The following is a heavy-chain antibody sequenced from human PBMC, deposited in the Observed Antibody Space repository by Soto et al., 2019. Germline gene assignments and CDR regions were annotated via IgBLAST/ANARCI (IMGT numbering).Heavy chain of an antibody. CDR3: ARADYGDYVYFHH. J-gene: IGHJ1*01. Sequence: PSETLSLTCTVSGGSISSYYWSWIRQPPGKGLEWIGYIYYSGSTNYNPSLKSRVTISVDTSKNQFSLKLSSVTAADTAVYYCARADYGDYVYFHHWGQGTLVTVSS. D-gene: IGHD4-17*01. CDR2: IYYSGST. V-gene: IGHV4-59*01. CDR1: GGSISSYY.